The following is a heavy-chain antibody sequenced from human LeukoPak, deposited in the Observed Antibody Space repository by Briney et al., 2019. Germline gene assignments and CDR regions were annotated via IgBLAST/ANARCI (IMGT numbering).Heavy chain of an antibody. CDR1: GGSISSSSYY. J-gene: IGHJ4*02. CDR2: IYYSGST. CDR3: ARDIWFQQLVPYYFDY. V-gene: IGHV4-39*07. Sequence: PSETLSLTCTVSGGSISSSSYYWGWIRQPPVKGLEWIGSIYYSGSTYYNPSLKSRVTISVDTSKNQFSLKLSSVTAADTAVYYCARDIWFQQLVPYYFDYWGQGTLVTVSS. D-gene: IGHD6-13*01.